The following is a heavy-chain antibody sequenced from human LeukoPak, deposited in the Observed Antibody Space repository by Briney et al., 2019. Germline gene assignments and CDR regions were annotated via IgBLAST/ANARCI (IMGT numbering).Heavy chain of an antibody. Sequence: GRSLRLSCAASGFIFSHYGMHWVRQAPGKGLEWVAVIWHDGSSKYYADSVKGRFTISRDNSENKVYLQMNSLRAEDTAVYYCAKDAQRGFDYSNSLEYWGQGDLVTVSS. D-gene: IGHD4-11*01. CDR2: IWHDGSSK. CDR1: GFIFSHYG. CDR3: AKDAQRGFDYSNSLEY. V-gene: IGHV3-33*06. J-gene: IGHJ4*02.